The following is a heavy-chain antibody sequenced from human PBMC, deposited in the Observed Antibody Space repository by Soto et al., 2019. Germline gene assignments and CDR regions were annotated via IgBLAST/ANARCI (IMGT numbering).Heavy chain of an antibody. CDR1: RYTFTSYD. V-gene: IGHV1-8*01. J-gene: IGHJ6*03. Sequence: ASVKVSCKASRYTFTSYDINWVRQATGQGLEWMGWMNPNSGNTGYAQKFQGRVTMTRNTSISTAYMELSSLRSEDTAVYYCARGHRLLEWLPDMAYYYYYMDVWGKGTTVTVSS. CDR3: ARGHRLLEWLPDMAYYYYYMDV. CDR2: MNPNSGNT. D-gene: IGHD3-3*01.